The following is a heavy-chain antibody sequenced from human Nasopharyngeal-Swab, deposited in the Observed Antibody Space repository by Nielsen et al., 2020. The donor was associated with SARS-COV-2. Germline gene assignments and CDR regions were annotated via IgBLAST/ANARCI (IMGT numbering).Heavy chain of an antibody. CDR2: INPSGVTT. D-gene: IGHD3-10*01. J-gene: IGHJ5*02. V-gene: IGHV1-46*01. CDR3: ARGCVTTVVRGVEDWFDP. Sequence: WVRQAPGQGLEWMGIINPSGVTTTYAQKFQGRVTMIRDTSTRAVYMEVSSLIYEDAAVYYCARGCVTTVVRGVEDWFDPWGQGTLVAVSS.